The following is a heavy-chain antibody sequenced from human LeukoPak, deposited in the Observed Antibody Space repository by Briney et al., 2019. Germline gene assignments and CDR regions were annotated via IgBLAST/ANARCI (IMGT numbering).Heavy chain of an antibody. J-gene: IGHJ4*03. CDR2: ISYDGSDK. Sequence: GGSLRLSCAASGFAFSTYGMHWVRQAPGKGLEWVAVISYDGSDKYYRDSVRGRFTISRDNSRNTLYLQMNSLRAEDTAVYYCARSRYSTTWSSSWEFDYWGQGTMVTVSS. D-gene: IGHD6-13*01. CDR3: ARSRYSTTWSSSWEFDY. CDR1: GFAFSTYG. V-gene: IGHV3-30*03.